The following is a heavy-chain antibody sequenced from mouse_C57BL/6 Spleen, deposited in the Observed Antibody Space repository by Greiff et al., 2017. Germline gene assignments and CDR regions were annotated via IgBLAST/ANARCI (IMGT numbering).Heavy chain of an antibody. V-gene: IGHV1-80*01. CDR3: ARGVTTGGFDY. Sequence: VKLVESGAELVKPGASVKISCKASGYAFSSYWMNWVKQRPGKGLEWIGQIYPGDGDTNYNGKFKGKATLTADKSSSTAYMQLSSLTSEDSAVYFCARGVTTGGFDYWGQGTTLTVSS. CDR2: IYPGDGDT. D-gene: IGHD2-2*01. CDR1: GYAFSSYW. J-gene: IGHJ2*01.